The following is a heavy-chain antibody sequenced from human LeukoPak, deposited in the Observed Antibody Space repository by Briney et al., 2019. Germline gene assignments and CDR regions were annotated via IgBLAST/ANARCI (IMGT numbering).Heavy chain of an antibody. CDR2: INHSGGT. V-gene: IGHV4-34*01. CDR3: ARQSRSPADFDY. CDR1: GGSFSGYY. Sequence: PSETLSLTCAVYGGSFSGYYWSWIRQPPGKGLEWIGEINHSGGTNYNPSLKSRVTISVDTSKNQFSLKLSSVTAADTAVYYCARQSRSPADFDYWGQGTLVTVSS. J-gene: IGHJ4*02.